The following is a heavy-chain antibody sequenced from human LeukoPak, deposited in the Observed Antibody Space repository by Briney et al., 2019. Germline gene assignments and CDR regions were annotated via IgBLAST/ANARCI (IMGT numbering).Heavy chain of an antibody. V-gene: IGHV3-74*01. CDR3: ASGATMVRGVIGFDY. CDR1: GFTFSSNW. J-gene: IGHJ4*02. D-gene: IGHD3-10*01. CDR2: INEDGSTT. Sequence: GGSLRLSCAASGFTFSSNWMHWVRQAPGKGLVWVSRINEDGSTTSYADSVKGRFTISRDNAKNTLYLQMNSLRAEDTAVYYCASGATMVRGVIGFDYWGQGTLVTVSS.